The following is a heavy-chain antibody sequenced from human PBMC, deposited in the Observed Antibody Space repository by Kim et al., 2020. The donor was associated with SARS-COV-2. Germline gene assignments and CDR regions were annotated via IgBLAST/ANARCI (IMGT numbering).Heavy chain of an antibody. CDR2: IYYSGST. D-gene: IGHD4-17*01. V-gene: IGHV4-59*08. CDR3: ARSGWRYGDKLYYYYYGMDV. Sequence: SETLSLTCTVSVGSISSYYWSWIRQPPGKGLEWIGYIYYSGSTNYNPSLKSRVTISVDTSKNQFSLKLSSVTAADTAVYYCARSGWRYGDKLYYYYYGMDVWGQGTTVTVSS. CDR1: VGSISSYY. J-gene: IGHJ6*02.